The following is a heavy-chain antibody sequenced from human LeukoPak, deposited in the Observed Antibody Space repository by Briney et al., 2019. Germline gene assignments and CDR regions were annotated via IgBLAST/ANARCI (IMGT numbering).Heavy chain of an antibody. CDR3: ARDMDTAMVTNYNWFDP. V-gene: IGHV7-4-1*02. D-gene: IGHD5-18*01. CDR2: INTNTGNP. CDR1: GYTFTSYD. J-gene: IGHJ5*02. Sequence: ASVKVSCKASGYTFTSYDINWVRQATGQGLEWMGWINTNTGNPTYAQGFTGRFVFSLDTSVSTAYLQISSLKAEDTAVYYCARDMDTAMVTNYNWFDPWGQGTLVTVSS.